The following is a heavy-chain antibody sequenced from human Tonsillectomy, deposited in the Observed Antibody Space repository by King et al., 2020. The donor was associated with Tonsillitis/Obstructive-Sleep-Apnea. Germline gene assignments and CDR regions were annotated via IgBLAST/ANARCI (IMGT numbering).Heavy chain of an antibody. CDR2: IRSKANSYAT. CDR3: TTGYGDY. Sequence: VQLVESGGGLVQPGGSLKLSCAASGFTFSDSTMHWVRQASGKGLEWVGRIRSKANSYATVYAASVKGRFTISRDDSKNTAYLQMNSLKTEDRAVYHCTTGYGDYWGQGTLVTVSS. J-gene: IGHJ4*02. CDR1: GFTFSDST. V-gene: IGHV3-73*01. D-gene: IGHD5-12*01.